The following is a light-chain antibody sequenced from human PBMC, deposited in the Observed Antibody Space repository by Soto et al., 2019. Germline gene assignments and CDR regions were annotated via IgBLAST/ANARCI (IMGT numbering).Light chain of an antibody. CDR1: SSDVGGYNY. V-gene: IGLV2-14*01. CDR2: DVS. Sequence: QSALTQPASVSGSPGQSITISCTGTSSDVGGYNYVSWYQQHPGKAPKLMIYDVSNRPSGVSNRFSGSKSGNTASLTISGLQAEDELHYYCSSYTSSSTYVFGTGTKVTVL. CDR3: SSYTSSSTYV. J-gene: IGLJ1*01.